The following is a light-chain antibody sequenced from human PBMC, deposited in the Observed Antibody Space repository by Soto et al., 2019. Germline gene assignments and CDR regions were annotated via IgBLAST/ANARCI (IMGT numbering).Light chain of an antibody. CDR1: SSNIGTST. CDR3: AAWDDSQNGPV. CDR2: STN. J-gene: IGLJ3*02. Sequence: QSVLTQPASVSGTPGQRVTISCSGGSSNIGTSTVNWYHQVPGRAPKPLIYSTNQRPSGVPERFSGSTSGTSASLAINGLQSEDEGVFLCAAWDDSQNGPVFGGGTKVTVL. V-gene: IGLV1-44*01.